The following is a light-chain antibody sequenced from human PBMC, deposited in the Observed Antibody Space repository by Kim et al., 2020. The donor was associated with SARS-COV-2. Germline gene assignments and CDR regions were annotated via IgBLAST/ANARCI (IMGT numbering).Light chain of an antibody. V-gene: IGKV1-5*03. CDR3: RQYDSYPRT. CDR2: KTS. CDR1: QIINSW. Sequence: DIQMTQSPSTLSAFVGDRVTITCRASQIINSWLAWYQQKRGEAPKLLIYKTSTLESGVPSRFSGSGSGTEFTLTISSLQPDDFATYYCRQYDSYPRTFGGGTKVDIK. J-gene: IGKJ4*01.